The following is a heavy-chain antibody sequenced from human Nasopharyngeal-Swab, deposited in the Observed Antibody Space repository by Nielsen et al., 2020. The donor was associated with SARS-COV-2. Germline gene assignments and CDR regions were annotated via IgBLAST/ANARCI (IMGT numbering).Heavy chain of an antibody. CDR1: GFTFSSYS. CDR3: ARNQLLGSYYYYGMDV. CDR2: ISGSSSYI. J-gene: IGHJ6*02. V-gene: IGHV3-21*01. D-gene: IGHD2-2*01. Sequence: GGSLRLSCAASGFTFSSYSMNWVRQAPGKGLEWVSSISGSSSYIYYADSVKGRFTISRDNAKNSPYLQMNSLRAEDTAVYYCARNQLLGSYYYYGMDVWGQGTTVTVSS.